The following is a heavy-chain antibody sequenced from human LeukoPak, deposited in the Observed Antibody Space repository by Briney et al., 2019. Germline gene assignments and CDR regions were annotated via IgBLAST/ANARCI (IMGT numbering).Heavy chain of an antibody. Sequence: ASVKVSCKASGGTFITFALNWVRQAPGQGLEWMGRVIPILRQSDSAQKFQGRVTITADTSTSTAYMELRSLRSEDTAVYYCAKVRGSDAFDIWGQGTMVTVSS. CDR2: VIPILRQS. CDR3: AKVRGSDAFDI. J-gene: IGHJ3*02. CDR1: GGTFITFA. V-gene: IGHV1-69*04.